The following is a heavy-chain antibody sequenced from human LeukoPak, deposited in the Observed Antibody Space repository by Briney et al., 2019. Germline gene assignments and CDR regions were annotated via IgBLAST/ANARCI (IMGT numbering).Heavy chain of an antibody. J-gene: IGHJ4*02. CDR1: GAPISSNNW. V-gene: IGHV4-4*02. D-gene: IGHD6-13*01. CDR2: IYHSGST. CDR3: ASAEPRGIIWYPY. Sequence: PSETLSLTCAVSGAPISSNNWWWSWVRQPPGKGLEWIGEIYHSGSTNYNPSLKSRVTMSVDKSKNQFSLKLSSVTAADTAVYYCASAEPRGIIWYPYWGQGTLVTVSS.